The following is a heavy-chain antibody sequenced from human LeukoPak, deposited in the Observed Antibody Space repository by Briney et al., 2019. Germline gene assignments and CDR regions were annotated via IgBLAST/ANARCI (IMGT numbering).Heavy chain of an antibody. V-gene: IGHV4-4*07. J-gene: IGHJ5*02. CDR3: PRQGGYCSGGSCYSNWFDP. D-gene: IGHD2-15*01. Sequence: SETLSLTCTVSGGSISSYYWSWIRQPAGKGLEWIGRIYTSGSTNYNPSLKSRVTISVDTSKNQFSLKLSSVSAADTAVYYCPRQGGYCSGGSCYSNWFDPWGQGTLVTVSS. CDR1: GGSISSYY. CDR2: IYTSGST.